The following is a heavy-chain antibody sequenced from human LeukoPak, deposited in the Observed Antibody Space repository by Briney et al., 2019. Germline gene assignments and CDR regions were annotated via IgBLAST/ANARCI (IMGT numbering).Heavy chain of an antibody. CDR2: IHHSGGT. V-gene: IGHV4-38-2*02. J-gene: IGHJ4*02. D-gene: IGHD3-10*01. CDR1: GYSISSGYY. Sequence: SETLSLTCTVSGYSISSGYYWGWIRQPPGKGLDLIGSIHHSGGTYYNPSLKSRVTISVDTSKNQFSLKLSSVTAADTAVYYCARRGRKNYYGSGSPPYYFDYWGQGTLVTVSS. CDR3: ARRGRKNYYGSGSPPYYFDY.